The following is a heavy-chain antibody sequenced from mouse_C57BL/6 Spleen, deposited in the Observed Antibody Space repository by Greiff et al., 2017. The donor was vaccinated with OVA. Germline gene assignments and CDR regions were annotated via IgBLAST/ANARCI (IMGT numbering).Heavy chain of an antibody. CDR1: GYTFTSYW. D-gene: IGHD1-1*01. J-gene: IGHJ4*01. CDR2: IDPSDSYT. V-gene: IGHV1-69*01. CDR3: ARGGDLLRSFYAMDY. Sequence: QVQLKQPGAELVMPGASVKLSCKASGYTFTSYWMHWVKQRPGQGLEWIGEIDPSDSYTNYNQKFKGKSTLTVDKSSSTAYMQLSSLTSEDSAVYYCARGGDLLRSFYAMDYWGQGTSVTVSS.